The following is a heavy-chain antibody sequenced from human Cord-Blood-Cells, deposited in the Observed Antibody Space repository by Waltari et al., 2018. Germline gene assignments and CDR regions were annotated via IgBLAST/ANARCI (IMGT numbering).Heavy chain of an antibody. J-gene: IGHJ4*02. CDR2: FDAEDGKP. CDR1: GYTLTELS. V-gene: IGHV1-24*01. D-gene: IGHD7-27*01. CDR3: ATSYNWGSRGLFDY. Sequence: QVQLVQSGAEVKKPGASVKVSCKVSGYTLTELSMHWVRQAPGKGLEWMGGFDAEDGKPLSAQKFQGRVTMTEDTSTDTAYMELSSLRSEDTAVYYCATSYNWGSRGLFDYWGQGTLVTVSS.